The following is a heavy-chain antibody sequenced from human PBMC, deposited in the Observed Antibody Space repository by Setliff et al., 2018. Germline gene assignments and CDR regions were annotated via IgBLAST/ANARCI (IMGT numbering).Heavy chain of an antibody. CDR3: ARMSGFLYMDV. J-gene: IGHJ6*03. CDR1: GVSISSYH. V-gene: IGHV4-59*08. Sequence: ASETLSLTCNVSGVSISSYHWSWIRQPPGKALEGVGYIYYSGSTNYNPSLKSRVTLSIDASKKQFSLKLTSVTAADTAVYYCARMSGFLYMDVWGKGATVTAP. CDR2: IYYSGST. D-gene: IGHD6-25*01.